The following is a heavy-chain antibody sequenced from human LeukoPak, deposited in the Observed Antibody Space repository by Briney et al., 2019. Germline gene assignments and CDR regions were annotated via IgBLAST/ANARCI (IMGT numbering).Heavy chain of an antibody. D-gene: IGHD2-15*01. J-gene: IGHJ4*02. CDR3: ATPDKIVRN. CDR1: GGSFSGHY. Sequence: SETLSLTCAVYGGSFSGHYWNWIRQSPGKGLEWIGEINHSGTTNYNPSLKSRVTISVDTSKNQFSLKVTSVTAADTAVYFCATPDKIVRNWGQGTLVTVSS. CDR2: INHSGTT. V-gene: IGHV4-34*01.